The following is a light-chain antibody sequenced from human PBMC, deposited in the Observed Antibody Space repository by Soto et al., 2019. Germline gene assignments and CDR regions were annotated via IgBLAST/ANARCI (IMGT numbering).Light chain of an antibody. J-gene: IGKJ5*01. Sequence: DIQMSQSPSTLSAAVGERVTITCRASQSISSWLAWYQQKPGKAPNLLMYTASNLQSGVPSRFSGSGSGTDFTLTISSLQPEDFATYYCQQSYSTPISFGQGTRLEIK. V-gene: IGKV1-39*01. CDR1: QSISSW. CDR2: TAS. CDR3: QQSYSTPIS.